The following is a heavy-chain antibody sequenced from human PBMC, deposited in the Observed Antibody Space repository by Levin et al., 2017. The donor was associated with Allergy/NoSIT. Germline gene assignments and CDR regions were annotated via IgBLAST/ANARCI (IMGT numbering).Heavy chain of an antibody. Sequence: GGSLRLSCAASGFTFSSYAMSWVRQAPGKGLEWVSAISGSGGSTYYADSVKGRFTISRDNSKNTLYLQMNSLRAEDTAVYYCAKARVTMIVGRYYFDYWGQGTLVTVSS. V-gene: IGHV3-23*01. J-gene: IGHJ4*02. CDR3: AKARVTMIVGRYYFDY. CDR1: GFTFSSYA. D-gene: IGHD3-22*01. CDR2: ISGSGGST.